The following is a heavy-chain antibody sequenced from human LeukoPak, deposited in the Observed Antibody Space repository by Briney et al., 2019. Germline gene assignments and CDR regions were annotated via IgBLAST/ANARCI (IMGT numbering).Heavy chain of an antibody. D-gene: IGHD4-11*01. J-gene: IGHJ4*02. CDR3: ARARRDYSNYAALHP. CDR2: ISSSGSTI. CDR1: GFTFSDYY. Sequence: KPGGSLRLSCAASGFTFSDYYMSWIRQAPGKGLEWVSYISSSGSTIYYADSVKGRFTISRDNAKNSLYLQMNSLRAEDTAVYYCARARRDYSNYAALHPWGQGTLVTVSS. V-gene: IGHV3-11*04.